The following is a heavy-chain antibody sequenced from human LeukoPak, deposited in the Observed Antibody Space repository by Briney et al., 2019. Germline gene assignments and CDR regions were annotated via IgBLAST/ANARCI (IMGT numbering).Heavy chain of an antibody. CDR1: VYTFTSYS. CDR3: ARGLGGSGSYFLTFDY. V-gene: IGHV1-18*01. J-gene: IGHJ4*02. CDR2: ISAYNGNT. D-gene: IGHD1-26*01. Sequence: ASVKVSCKASVYTFTSYSINWVRQAPGQGLEWMGWISAYNGNTKYAQKLQGRVTMTTDTSTSTAYMELRSLRSDHTAVYYCARGLGGSGSYFLTFDYWGQGTLVTVSS.